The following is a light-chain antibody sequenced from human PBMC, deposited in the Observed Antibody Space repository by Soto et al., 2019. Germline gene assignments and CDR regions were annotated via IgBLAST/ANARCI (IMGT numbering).Light chain of an antibody. CDR3: QQRRNWPIT. Sequence: EIVLTQSPATLSLSPGERATLSCRASLNINNFLAWYQQRPGQVPRLLIYDASNRDTGVPARLSGSRSGTDFPLTISNLEPEDFAVYYGQQRRNWPITFGGATKVEIK. V-gene: IGKV3-11*01. CDR1: LNINNF. CDR2: DAS. J-gene: IGKJ4*01.